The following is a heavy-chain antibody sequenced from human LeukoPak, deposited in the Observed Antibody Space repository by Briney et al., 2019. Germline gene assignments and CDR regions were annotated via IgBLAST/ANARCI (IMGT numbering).Heavy chain of an antibody. CDR2: IWYDGSNK. V-gene: IGHV3-33*01. J-gene: IGHJ6*02. CDR1: GFTFSSYG. CDR3: ARDPFWGDEWELREGGYYYYGMDV. D-gene: IGHD1-26*01. Sequence: GGSLRLSCAASGFTFSSYGMHWVRQAPGKGLEWVALIWYDGSNKNYADSVRGRFTISRDNSKNTLYLQMNSLRADDTAVYYCARDPFWGDEWELREGGYYYYGMDVWGQGTTVTVSS.